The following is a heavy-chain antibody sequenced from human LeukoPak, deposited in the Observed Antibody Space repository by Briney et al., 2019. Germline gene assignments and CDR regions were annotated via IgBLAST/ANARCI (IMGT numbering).Heavy chain of an antibody. D-gene: IGHD2-21*01. CDR3: ARVRVFAKLSVVRPREVHCFDP. CDR2: ITDSSSSM. V-gene: IGHV3-21*04. Sequence: PGGSLRLSCAASGFTFSSYTMNWVRQAPGKGLEWVSSITDSSSSMYYADSVKGRFTISRDNSKNTLYLQMNNLRAEDTAVYYCARVRVFAKLSVVRPREVHCFDPWGQGTLVTVSS. CDR1: GFTFSSYT. J-gene: IGHJ5*02.